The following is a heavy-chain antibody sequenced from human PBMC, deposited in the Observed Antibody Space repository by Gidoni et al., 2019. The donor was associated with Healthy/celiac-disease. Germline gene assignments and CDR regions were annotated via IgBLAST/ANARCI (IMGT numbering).Heavy chain of an antibody. CDR2: ISYDGSNK. J-gene: IGHJ4*01. CDR3: ASDYDSSGHFGY. V-gene: IGHV3-30*04. D-gene: IGHD3-22*01. CDR1: GFTFSSYA. Sequence: QVQLVESGGGVVQPGRSLRLSCAASGFTFSSYAMHWVRQAPGKGLEWFAFISYDGSNKYYADSLKGRFTISRDNSKNTLYLQMNSLRAEDTAVYYCASDYDSSGHFGYWGHGTLVTVSS.